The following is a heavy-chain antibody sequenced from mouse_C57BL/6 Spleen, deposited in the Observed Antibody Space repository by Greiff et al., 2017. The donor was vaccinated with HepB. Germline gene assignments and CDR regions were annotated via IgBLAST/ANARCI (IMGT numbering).Heavy chain of an antibody. Sequence: VQLQQPGAELVMPGASVKLSCKASGYTFTSYWMHWVKQRPGQGLEWIGEIDPSDSYTNYNQKFKGKSTLTVDKSSSTAYMQLSSLTSEDSAVYYGAREALTTVVATNYFDYWGQGTTLTVSS. V-gene: IGHV1-69*01. J-gene: IGHJ2*01. D-gene: IGHD1-1*01. CDR2: IDPSDSYT. CDR3: AREALTTVVATNYFDY. CDR1: GYTFTSYW.